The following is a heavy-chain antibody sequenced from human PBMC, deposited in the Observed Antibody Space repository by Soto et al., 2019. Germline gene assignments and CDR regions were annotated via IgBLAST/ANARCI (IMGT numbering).Heavy chain of an antibody. V-gene: IGHV4-34*01. CDR2: SNHSGST. D-gene: IGHD6-19*01. CDR3: ARVRGAVAGRHYYYYYGMDV. Sequence: ASEALSPPRGVYGGSLSDYHCRWIRPPPGYGLECIGESNHSGSTNYNPSLKSRATISVDTSKNQFSLKLSSVTAADTAVYYCARVRGAVAGRHYYYYYGMDVWGQGTTVT. J-gene: IGHJ6*02. CDR1: GGSLSDYH.